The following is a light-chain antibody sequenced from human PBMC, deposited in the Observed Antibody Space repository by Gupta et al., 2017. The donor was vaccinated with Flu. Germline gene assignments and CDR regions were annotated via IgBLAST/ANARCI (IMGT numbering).Light chain of an antibody. CDR3: STITNNNLFV. CDR1: QASGGGYNY. CDR2: NVN. Sequence: VTVSCSGTQASGGGYNYVSWYHLNPGKAPKLIIYNVNKRPSGVSTRFSATRSGNTASLTISARKAEGEADYHDSTITNNNLFVFGGGTTVTVL. J-gene: IGLJ1*01. V-gene: IGLV2-14*03.